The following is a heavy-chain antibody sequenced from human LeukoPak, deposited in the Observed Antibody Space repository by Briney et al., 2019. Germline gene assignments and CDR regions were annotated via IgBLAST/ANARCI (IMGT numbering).Heavy chain of an antibody. CDR3: ARGSSSWYVRPFDY. D-gene: IGHD6-13*01. J-gene: IGHJ4*02. CDR1: GGSFSGYY. Sequence: PSETLSLTCAVYGGSFSGYYWSWIRQPPGKGLEWIGEINHSGGTNYNPSLKSRVTISVDTSKNQFSLKLSSVTAADTAVYYCARGSSSWYVRPFDYWGQGTLVTVSS. V-gene: IGHV4-34*01. CDR2: INHSGGT.